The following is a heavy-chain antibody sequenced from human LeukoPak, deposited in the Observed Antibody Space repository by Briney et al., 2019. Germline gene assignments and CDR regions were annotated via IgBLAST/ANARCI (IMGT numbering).Heavy chain of an antibody. J-gene: IGHJ4*02. D-gene: IGHD3-22*01. CDR3: ARSSESYDSSGYYSYYFDN. Sequence: TSETLSLTCTVSGGSISSYYWSWIRQPPGRGLEWIGYIHYTGSTNYKSSLKSRVTISVDKSKNQFSLKLRSVTAADTAVYYCARSSESYDSSGYYSYYFDNWGQGTLVTVSS. CDR2: IHYTGST. V-gene: IGHV4-59*01. CDR1: GGSISSYY.